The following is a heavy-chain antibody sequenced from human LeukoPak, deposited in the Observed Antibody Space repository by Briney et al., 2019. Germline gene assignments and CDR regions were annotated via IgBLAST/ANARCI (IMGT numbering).Heavy chain of an antibody. Sequence: PGGSLRLSCAASGFTFSSYGMSWVRQAPGKGLEWVSAISGSGGNTYYADSVKGRSTISRDNSKNTLYLQMNSLRAEDTAVYYCVVPYVWGSSLDYWGQGTLVTVSS. CDR1: GFTFSSYG. J-gene: IGHJ4*02. V-gene: IGHV3-23*01. CDR2: ISGSGGNT. CDR3: VVPYVWGSSLDY. D-gene: IGHD3-16*01.